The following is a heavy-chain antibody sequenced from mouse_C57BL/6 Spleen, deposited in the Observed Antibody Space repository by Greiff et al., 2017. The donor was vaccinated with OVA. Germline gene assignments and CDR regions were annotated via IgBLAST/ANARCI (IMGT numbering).Heavy chain of an antibody. J-gene: IGHJ3*01. CDR3: ARDSNLAWFAY. Sequence: EVQVVESGPGLVKPSQSLSLTCSVTGYSITSGYYWNWIRQFPGNKLEWMGYISYDGSNNYNPSLKNRISITRDTSKNQFFLKLNSVTTEDTATYYCARDSNLAWFAYWGQGTLVTVSA. CDR2: ISYDGSN. CDR1: GYSITSGYY. V-gene: IGHV3-6*01. D-gene: IGHD2-5*01.